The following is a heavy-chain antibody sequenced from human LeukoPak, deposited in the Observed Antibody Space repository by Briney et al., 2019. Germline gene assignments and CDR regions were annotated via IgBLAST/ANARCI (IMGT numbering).Heavy chain of an antibody. CDR1: GFTFSSYA. J-gene: IGHJ4*02. V-gene: IGHV3-23*01. CDR3: AKGRSYYGSGTWADY. Sequence: GSLRLSCAASGFTFSSYAMSWVRQAPGKGLEWVSAISGSGGSTYYADSVKGRFTISRDNSKNTLYLQMNSLRAEDTAVYYCAKGRSYYGSGTWADYWGQGTLVTVSS. D-gene: IGHD3-10*01. CDR2: ISGSGGST.